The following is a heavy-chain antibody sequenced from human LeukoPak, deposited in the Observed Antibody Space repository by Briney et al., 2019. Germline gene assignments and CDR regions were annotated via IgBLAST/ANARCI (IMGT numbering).Heavy chain of an antibody. V-gene: IGHV4-30-2*01. CDR3: ARGSTTSMVRGVLNWFDP. J-gene: IGHJ5*02. CDR1: GGSISSGGYY. CDR2: IYHSGST. D-gene: IGHD3-10*01. Sequence: SETLSLTCTVSGGSISSGGYYWSWIRQPPGKGLEWIGYIYHSGSTYYNPSLKSRVTISVDRSKNQFSLKLSSVTAVDTAVYYCARGSTTSMVRGVLNWFDPWGQGTLVTVSS.